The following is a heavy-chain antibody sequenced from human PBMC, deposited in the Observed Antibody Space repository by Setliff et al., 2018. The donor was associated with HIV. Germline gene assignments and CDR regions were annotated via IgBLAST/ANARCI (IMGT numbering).Heavy chain of an antibody. CDR3: ARGRSSGRGYYYYYYMDV. J-gene: IGHJ6*03. CDR2: IYYSGST. V-gene: IGHV4-31*03. D-gene: IGHD6-19*01. CDR1: GGSISSGGYY. Sequence: PSETLSLTCTVSGGSISSGGYYWNWIRQHPGKGLEWIGYIYYSGSTYYNPSLKSRVTISVDTSKNQFSLKLSSVTAADTAVYYCARGRSSGRGYYYYYYMDVWGKGTTVTVSS.